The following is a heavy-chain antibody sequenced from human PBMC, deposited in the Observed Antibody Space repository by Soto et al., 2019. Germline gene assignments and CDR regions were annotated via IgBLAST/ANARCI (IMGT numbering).Heavy chain of an antibody. D-gene: IGHD3-3*01. V-gene: IGHV1-69*13. Sequence: ASVKVSCKASGGTFSSYAISWVRQAPGQGLEWMGGIIPIFGTANYAQKFQGRVTITADESTSTAYMELSSLRSEDTAVYYCARAEREGFLEWFYYYGMDVWGQGTTVTVSS. J-gene: IGHJ6*02. CDR2: IIPIFGTA. CDR3: ARAEREGFLEWFYYYGMDV. CDR1: GGTFSSYA.